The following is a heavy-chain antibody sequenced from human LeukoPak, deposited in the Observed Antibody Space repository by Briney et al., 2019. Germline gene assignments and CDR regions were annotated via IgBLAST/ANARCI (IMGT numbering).Heavy chain of an antibody. CDR1: GGTFSSYA. V-gene: IGHV1-69*04. J-gene: IGHJ4*02. CDR3: ARDHSYSGYYYDSSGPPVY. D-gene: IGHD3-22*01. CDR2: IIPILGIA. Sequence: ASVKVSCKASGGTFSSYAISWVRQAPGQGLEWMGRIIPILGIANYAQKFQGRVTITADKSTSTAYMELSSLRSEDTAVYYCARDHSYSGYYYDSSGPPVYWGQGTLVTVSS.